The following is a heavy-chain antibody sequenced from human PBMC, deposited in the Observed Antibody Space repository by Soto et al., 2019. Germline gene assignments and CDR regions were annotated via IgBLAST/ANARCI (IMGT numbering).Heavy chain of an antibody. J-gene: IGHJ3*02. V-gene: IGHV3-21*01. CDR1: GFTFSSYS. CDR3: ARDDDYGDYADAFDI. D-gene: IGHD4-17*01. Sequence: EVQLVESGGGLVKPGGSLRLSCAASGFTFSSYSMNWVRQAPGKGLDWVSSISSSSSYIYYADSVKGRFPISRDNAKNSLYLQMNSLRAEDTAVYYCARDDDYGDYADAFDIWGQGTMVTVSS. CDR2: ISSSSSYI.